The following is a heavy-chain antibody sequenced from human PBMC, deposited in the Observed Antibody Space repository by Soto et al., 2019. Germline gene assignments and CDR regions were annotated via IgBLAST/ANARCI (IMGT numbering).Heavy chain of an antibody. J-gene: IGHJ4*02. CDR1: GFTFSSYS. CDR2: ISSSCSTI. V-gene: IGHV3-48*01. Sequence: EVQLVESGGGLVQPGGSLRLSCAASGFTFSSYSMNWVRQAPGKGLEWVSYISSSCSTIYYADSVKGRFTISRDNAKNSLYLQMNSLRAEDTAVYYCASQSSEWLLFASWGQGTLVTVSS. D-gene: IGHD5-12*01. CDR3: ASQSSEWLLFAS.